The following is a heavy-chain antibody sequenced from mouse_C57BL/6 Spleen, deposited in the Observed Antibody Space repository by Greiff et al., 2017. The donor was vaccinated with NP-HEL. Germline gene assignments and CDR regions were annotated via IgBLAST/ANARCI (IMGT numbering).Heavy chain of an antibody. CDR2: INPCDSDT. CDR1: GYTFTSYW. V-gene: IGHV1-74*01. D-gene: IGHD1-1*02. J-gene: IGHJ1*03. CDR3: AICGSYGYFDV. Sequence: QVQLQQPGAELVKPGASVKVSCKASGYTFTSYWMHWVKQSPGQGLEWIGKINPCDSDTNYNQKFKGKATLTADKSSSTAYMQLSSLTSEDSAVYYCAICGSYGYFDVWGTGTTVTVSS.